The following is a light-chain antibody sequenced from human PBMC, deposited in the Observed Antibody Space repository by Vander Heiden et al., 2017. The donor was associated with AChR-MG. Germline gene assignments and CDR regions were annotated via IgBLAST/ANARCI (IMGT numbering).Light chain of an antibody. J-gene: IGLJ2*01. V-gene: IGLV2-14*01. CDR2: EVS. CDR3: CSYTSSSTLV. Sequence: QSALTQPASVSGSPGQSITFSCTGTTSDVGGYNYVSWDQQHPGKAPQLIIYEVSHRPSGVSNRFSGSKAGNTASLTISGLQAEDDADYYCCSYTSSSTLVFGGGTKLTVL. CDR1: TSDVGGYNY.